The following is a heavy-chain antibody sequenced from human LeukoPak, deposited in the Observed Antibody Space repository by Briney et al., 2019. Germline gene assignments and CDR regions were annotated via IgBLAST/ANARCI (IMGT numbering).Heavy chain of an antibody. CDR1: GFTLSTYW. D-gene: IGHD6-6*01. Sequence: GGSLRLSCAASGFTLSTYWMHWVRQAPGKGLVWVSRINIDGSSTLYADSVRGRFTISRDNAKNTLYLQMNSLRAEDTAMYYCARVGRDYSSSSPPDYWGQGTLVTVSS. J-gene: IGHJ4*02. CDR3: ARVGRDYSSSSPPDY. V-gene: IGHV3-74*01. CDR2: INIDGSST.